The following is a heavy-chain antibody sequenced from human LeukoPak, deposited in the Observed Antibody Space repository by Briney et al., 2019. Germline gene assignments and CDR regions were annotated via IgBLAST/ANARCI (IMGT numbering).Heavy chain of an antibody. J-gene: IGHJ2*01. CDR3: ARTGHSSGWYFDL. Sequence: GGSLRLSCAASGFTFSDYYMSWIRQAPGKGLEWVSSISSSSSYIYYADSVKGRFTISRDNAKNSLYLQMNSLRAEDTAVYYCARTGHSSGWYFDLWGRGTLVTVSS. CDR2: ISSSSSYI. V-gene: IGHV3-11*06. CDR1: GFTFSDYY. D-gene: IGHD6-19*01.